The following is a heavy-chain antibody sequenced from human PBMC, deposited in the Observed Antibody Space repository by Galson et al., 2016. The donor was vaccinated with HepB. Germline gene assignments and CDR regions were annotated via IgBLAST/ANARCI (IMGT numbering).Heavy chain of an antibody. CDR3: ARRSDSTFDL. CDR1: GFTVSSNY. J-gene: IGHJ4*02. V-gene: IGHV3-53*01. D-gene: IGHD4-11*01. CDR2: MYSGGGT. Sequence: SLRLSCAASGFTVSSNYMSWVRQAPGKGLEWVSVMYSGGGTHYADSVKGRFTISRDHSKNTLYLQMSSLRADDTAVYYRARRSDSTFDLWGQGTLVTVSS.